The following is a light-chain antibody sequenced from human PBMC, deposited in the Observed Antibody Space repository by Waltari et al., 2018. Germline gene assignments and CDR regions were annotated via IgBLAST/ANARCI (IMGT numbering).Light chain of an antibody. CDR1: QSVNNY. Sequence: EIVLTQSPATLSLSPGERATLSCRASQSVNNYLSWYQQKPGQAPRLLIYNAYYRATGVPARFSGSGSGTDFTLTISSLAPEDFAVYYCQQRSNWTPYTFGQGTKLQIK. CDR3: QQRSNWTPYT. CDR2: NAY. V-gene: IGKV3-11*01. J-gene: IGKJ2*01.